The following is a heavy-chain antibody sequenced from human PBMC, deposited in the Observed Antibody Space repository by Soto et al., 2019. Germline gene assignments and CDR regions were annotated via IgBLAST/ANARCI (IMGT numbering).Heavy chain of an antibody. CDR3: ARCDEGGSGCFLGC. CDR1: GFTFSSHA. J-gene: IGHJ4*02. V-gene: IGHV3-30-3*01. CDR2: ISSDGSNK. Sequence: QVQLVESGGGVVQPGRSLRLSCAVSGFTFSSHAMHWVRQAPGKGLEWVALISSDGSNKYYADSVKGRFTTSRDNSKNQMYLLMNGLSVDDTAEDCCARCDEGGSGCFLGCWGQGAPVSLSS. D-gene: IGHD1-26*01.